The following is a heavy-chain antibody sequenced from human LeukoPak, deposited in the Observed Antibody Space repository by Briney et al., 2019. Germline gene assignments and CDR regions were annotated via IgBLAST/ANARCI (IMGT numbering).Heavy chain of an antibody. CDR1: GGSFSGYY. J-gene: IGHJ4*02. Sequence: PSETLSLTCAVYGGSFSGYYWSWIRQPPGKGLEWIWEINHSGSTNYNPSLKSRVTISVDTSKNQFSLKLSSVTAADTAVYYCARQFEVGLCFDYWGQGTLVTVSS. D-gene: IGHD3-10*01. CDR2: INHSGST. V-gene: IGHV4-34*01. CDR3: ARQFEVGLCFDY.